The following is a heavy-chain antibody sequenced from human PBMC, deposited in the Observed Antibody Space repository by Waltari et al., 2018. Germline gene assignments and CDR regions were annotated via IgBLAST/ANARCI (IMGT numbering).Heavy chain of an antibody. CDR2: ISGSGGST. J-gene: IGHJ4*02. CDR3: AKVGGPYSGYVIELYYFDY. D-gene: IGHD5-12*01. Sequence: EVQLVESGGGLVQPGGSLRLSCAASGFTFSSYAMSWVRQAPGKGLEWVSAISGSGGSTYYADSVKGRFTISRDNSKNTLYLQMNSRRAEDTAVYYCAKVGGPYSGYVIELYYFDYWGQGTLVTVSS. CDR1: GFTFSSYA. V-gene: IGHV3-23*04.